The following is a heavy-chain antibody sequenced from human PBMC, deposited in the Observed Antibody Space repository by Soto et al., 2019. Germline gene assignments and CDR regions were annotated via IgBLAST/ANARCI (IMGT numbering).Heavy chain of an antibody. Sequence: ASVKVSCKASGYTFTSYYIHWVRQAPGQGLEWMGIINPSGGSTSYAQKFQGRVTMTRDTSTSTVYMELSSLRSEDTAVYYCAFISGYYYYGMDVWGQGPTVTVSS. CDR3: AFISGYYYYGMDV. J-gene: IGHJ6*02. V-gene: IGHV1-46*03. CDR2: INPSGGST. CDR1: GYTFTSYY. D-gene: IGHD3-16*02.